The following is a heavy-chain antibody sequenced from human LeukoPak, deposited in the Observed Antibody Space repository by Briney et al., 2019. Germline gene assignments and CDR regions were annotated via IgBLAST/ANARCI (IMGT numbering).Heavy chain of an antibody. D-gene: IGHD6-19*01. V-gene: IGHV1-8*01. Sequence: ASVKVSCKASGYTFASCDINWVRQATGQGLEWMGWMNPNSGNTGYAQKFQGRVTMTRNTSISTAYMELSSLRSEDTAVYYCARGGQWLEPSFDYWGQGTLVTVSS. CDR1: GYTFASCD. CDR2: MNPNSGNT. J-gene: IGHJ4*02. CDR3: ARGGQWLEPSFDY.